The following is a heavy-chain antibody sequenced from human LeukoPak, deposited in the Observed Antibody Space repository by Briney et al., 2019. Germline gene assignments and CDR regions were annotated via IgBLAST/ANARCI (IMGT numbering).Heavy chain of an antibody. CDR2: IYHSGST. V-gene: IGHV4-4*02. J-gene: IGHJ3*02. CDR3: ARVVGAPTGAFDI. CDR1: GFTSNTAW. Sequence: GSLTLSCAVPGFTSNTAWLTWVRQAPGKGLEWIGEIYHSGSTYYNPSLKSRVTISVDTSKNQFSLKLSSVTAADTAVYYCARVVGAPTGAFDIWGQGTMVTVSS. D-gene: IGHD1-26*01.